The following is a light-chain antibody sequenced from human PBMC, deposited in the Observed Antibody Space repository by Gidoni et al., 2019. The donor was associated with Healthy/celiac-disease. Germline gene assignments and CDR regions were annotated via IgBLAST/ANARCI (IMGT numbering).Light chain of an antibody. CDR2: AAS. CDR1: QGISSY. CDR3: QQLNSYPFT. Sequence: DIQLTQSPSFLSASVGDRVTITCRASQGISSYLAWYQQKPGKAPKLLIYAASTLQSGVPSRFSSSGSGTEFTLTISSLQPEDFATYYCQQLNSYPFTFGPXTKVDIK. V-gene: IGKV1-9*01. J-gene: IGKJ3*01.